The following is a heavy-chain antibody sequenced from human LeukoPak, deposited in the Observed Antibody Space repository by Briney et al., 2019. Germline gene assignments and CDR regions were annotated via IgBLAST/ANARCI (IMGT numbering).Heavy chain of an antibody. CDR3: ARYSYGFDY. V-gene: IGHV1-46*01. CDR1: GYTLTSYY. D-gene: IGHD5-18*01. CDR2: INPSGGST. J-gene: IGHJ4*02. Sequence: ASVKVSCKASGYTLTSYYMHWVRQAPGQGLEWMGFINPSGGSTSYAQKFQGRVTMTRDTSTSTVYMELSSLRSEDTAVFYCARYSYGFDYWGQGALVTVSS.